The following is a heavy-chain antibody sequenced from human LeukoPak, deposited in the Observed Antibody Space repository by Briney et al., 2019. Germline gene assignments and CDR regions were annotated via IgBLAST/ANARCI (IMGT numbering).Heavy chain of an antibody. CDR2: ISSSGGTI. Sequence: PGGSLRLSCAASGFTFSDYYMNWIRQAPGKGLEWVSYISSSGGTIYYADSVKGRFTISRDNAKNSLFLQMNSLRAEDTAVYYRARGPYYYDSSGYFHFDYWGQGTLVTVSS. V-gene: IGHV3-11*01. J-gene: IGHJ4*02. D-gene: IGHD3-22*01. CDR1: GFTFSDYY. CDR3: ARGPYYYDSSGYFHFDY.